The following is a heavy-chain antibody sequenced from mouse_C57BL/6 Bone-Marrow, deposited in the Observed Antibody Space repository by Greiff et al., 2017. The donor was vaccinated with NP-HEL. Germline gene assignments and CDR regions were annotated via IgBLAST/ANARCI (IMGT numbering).Heavy chain of an antibody. D-gene: IGHD2-14*01. CDR2: ISYDGSN. J-gene: IGHJ3*01. Sequence: EVQLQESGPGLVKPSQSLSLTCSVTGYSITSGYFWYWIRQFPGNQLEWMGFISYDGSNNYNPSFKIRISITRDTAKNQLFLKLNSVTTDDTATYYCARDEEVPPFAYWGQGTLVTVSA. CDR1: GYSITSGYF. CDR3: ARDEEVPPFAY. V-gene: IGHV3-6*01.